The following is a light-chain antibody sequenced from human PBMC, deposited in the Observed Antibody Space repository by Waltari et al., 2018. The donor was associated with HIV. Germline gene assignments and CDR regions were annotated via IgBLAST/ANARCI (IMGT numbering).Light chain of an antibody. V-gene: IGKV4-1*01. CDR2: WAS. CDR3: QQYSITPVT. Sequence: DIVMTQSPDSLAVSLGERATMNCKSSQSVLYSSNNKNYLAWYQQKPGQPPKLPIYWASTRESGVPGRFSGSGSATDFTLTISSLQAEDVAVYYCQQYSITPVTFGQGTKLEIK. J-gene: IGKJ2*01. CDR1: QSVLYSSNNKNY.